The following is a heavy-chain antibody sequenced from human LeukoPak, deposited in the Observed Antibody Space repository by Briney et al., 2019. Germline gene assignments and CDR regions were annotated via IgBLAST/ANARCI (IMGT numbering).Heavy chain of an antibody. Sequence: PGGSLRLSCGASGFTFSDYYMSWIRQAPGKGLEWVSYIRSSGSTIYYADSVKGRFTISRDNAKNSLYLQMNSLRAEDTAVYYCARPKVQPGIIAAASPMPIAYGMGVWGQGTTVTVSS. J-gene: IGHJ6*02. CDR3: ARPKVQPGIIAAASPMPIAYGMGV. CDR2: IRSSGSTI. D-gene: IGHD6-13*01. CDR1: GFTFSDYY. V-gene: IGHV3-11*01.